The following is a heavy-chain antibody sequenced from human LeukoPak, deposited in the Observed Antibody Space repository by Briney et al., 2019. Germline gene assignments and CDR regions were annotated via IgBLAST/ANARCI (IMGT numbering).Heavy chain of an antibody. J-gene: IGHJ4*02. CDR1: GFTFSTYD. D-gene: IGHD1-1*01. Sequence: GGSLTLSCAASGFTFSTYDMHWVRQAPGKGLEWVAVIWYDGSNKYYADSVKGRFTISRDNSKNTLYLQMNSLIAEDTAVYYRARSGERDYYYWGQGTLVTVSS. CDR3: ARSGERDYYY. V-gene: IGHV3-33*01. CDR2: IWYDGSNK.